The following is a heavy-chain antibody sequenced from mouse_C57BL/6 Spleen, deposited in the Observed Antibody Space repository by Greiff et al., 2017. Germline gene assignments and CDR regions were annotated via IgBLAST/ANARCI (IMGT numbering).Heavy chain of an antibody. D-gene: IGHD2-4*01. CDR1: GYTFTSYW. V-gene: IGHV1-64*01. J-gene: IGHJ1*03. CDR2: IHPNSGST. CDR3: APERDYDGGWYFDV. Sequence: QVQLQQPGAELVKPGASVKLSCKASGYTFTSYWMHWVKQRPGQGLEWIGMIHPNSGSTNYNEKFKSKATLTVDKSSSTAYMQLSSLTSEDSAVYYCAPERDYDGGWYFDVWGTGTTVTVSS.